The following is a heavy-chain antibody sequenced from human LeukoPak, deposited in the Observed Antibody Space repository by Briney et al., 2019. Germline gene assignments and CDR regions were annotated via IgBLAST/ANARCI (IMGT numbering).Heavy chain of an antibody. V-gene: IGHV4-38-2*01. Sequence: PSETLSLTCAVSGYSISSGYYWGWIRQPPGKGLEWIGSIYHSGSTYYNPSLKSRVTISVDTAKNQFSLKLSSVTAADTAVYYCARLGGVEMATILHWGQGTLVTVSS. CDR3: ARLGGVEMATILH. J-gene: IGHJ4*02. D-gene: IGHD5-24*01. CDR2: IYHSGST. CDR1: GYSISSGYY.